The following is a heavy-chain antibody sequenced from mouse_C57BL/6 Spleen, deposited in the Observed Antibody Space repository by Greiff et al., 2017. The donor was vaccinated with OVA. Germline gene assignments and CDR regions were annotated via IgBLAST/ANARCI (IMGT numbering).Heavy chain of an antibody. D-gene: IGHD1-1*01. CDR3: ARKQIYGNYWYFDV. J-gene: IGHJ1*03. CDR2: IDPSDSYI. CDR1: GYTFTSYW. V-gene: IGHV1-50*01. Sequence: QVQLQQPGAELVKPGASVKLSCKASGYTFTSYWLQWVKQRPGQGLEWIGEIDPSDSYINYNQTLTGQATLTVDTTSSTAYMPLSSLTSEDSAVYYCARKQIYGNYWYFDVWGTGTTVTVSS.